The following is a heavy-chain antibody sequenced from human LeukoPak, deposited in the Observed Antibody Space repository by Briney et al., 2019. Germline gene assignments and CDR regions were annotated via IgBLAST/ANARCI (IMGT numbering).Heavy chain of an antibody. CDR3: ARGRQEVSMIVVVMTAVSYYLDV. Sequence: PSETLSLTCAVYGGSFSGYYWTWIRQAPGKGLEWIGEINPSGRISYNPSLKSRLTISVDASKNQFSLNLRSLTAADTAVYYCARGRQEVSMIVVVMTAVSYYLDVWGKGTTVTVS. J-gene: IGHJ6*03. CDR2: INPSGRI. V-gene: IGHV4-34*01. D-gene: IGHD3-22*01. CDR1: GGSFSGYY.